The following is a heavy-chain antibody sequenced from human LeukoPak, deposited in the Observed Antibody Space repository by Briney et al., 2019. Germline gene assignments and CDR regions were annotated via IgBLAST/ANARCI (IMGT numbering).Heavy chain of an antibody. V-gene: IGHV4-59*08. CDR3: ARRRVGDLTVGSDTWFDP. J-gene: IGHJ5*02. CDR1: GGSITNYN. CDR2: ISESGCT. D-gene: IGHD2-15*01. Sequence: SDTLSLTCTVSGGSITNYNWNWIRQPPGKGLEWIGYISESGCTNYNPSLQSRITISVNTSKNQFSLKLSSVTASDTAVYYCARRRVGDLTVGSDTWFDPWGQGALVTVSS.